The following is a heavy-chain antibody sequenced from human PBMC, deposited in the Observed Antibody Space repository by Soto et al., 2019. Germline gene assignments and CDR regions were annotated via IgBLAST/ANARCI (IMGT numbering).Heavy chain of an antibody. V-gene: IGHV3-9*01. Sequence: EVQLVESGGGGVQPGRSLRLSAAASGFTLDDYAMHWVQQAPRKGLAWVSGISWNSGSIGYADSVKGRFTISRHNAKNALYLRMNTLSSEYTALYYCAKVRSDGCNSPFDYRGQGTLVTFAS. CDR2: ISWNSGSI. CDR1: GFTLDDYA. J-gene: IGHJ4*02. D-gene: IGHD4-4*01. CDR3: AKVRSDGCNSPFDY.